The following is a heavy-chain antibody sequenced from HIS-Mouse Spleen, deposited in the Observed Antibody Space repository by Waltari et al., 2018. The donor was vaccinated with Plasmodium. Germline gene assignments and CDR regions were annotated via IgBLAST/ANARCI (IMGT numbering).Heavy chain of an antibody. V-gene: IGHV4-38-2*02. CDR3: ARSLGIASSYWYFDL. CDR1: GYSISSGYY. D-gene: IGHD2-15*01. J-gene: IGHJ2*01. Sequence: QVQLQESGPGLVKPSETLSLTCTVSGYSISSGYYWGWIRQPPGKGLEWIGSIYHSGGNYYNPSLKSRVTISVDTSKNQFSLKLSSVTAADTAVYYCARSLGIASSYWYFDLWGRGTLVTVSS. CDR2: IYHSGGN.